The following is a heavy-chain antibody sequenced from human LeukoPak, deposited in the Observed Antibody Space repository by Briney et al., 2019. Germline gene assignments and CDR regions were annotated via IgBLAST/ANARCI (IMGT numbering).Heavy chain of an antibody. Sequence: SETLSLTCTVSGGSISSSSYYWGWIRQPPGKGLEWIGSIYYSGSTYYNPSLKSRVTISVDTSKNQFSLKLSSVTAADTAVYYCARQLRVLLWFGEDLGEYFDYWGQGTLVTVSS. J-gene: IGHJ4*02. V-gene: IGHV4-39*01. D-gene: IGHD3-10*01. CDR2: IYYSGST. CDR3: ARQLRVLLWFGEDLGEYFDY. CDR1: GGSISSSSYY.